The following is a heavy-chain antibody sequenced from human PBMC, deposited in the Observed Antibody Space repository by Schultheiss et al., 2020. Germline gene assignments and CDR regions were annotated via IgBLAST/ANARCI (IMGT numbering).Heavy chain of an antibody. J-gene: IGHJ4*02. CDR1: GGTFSSYA. V-gene: IGHV1-69*13. Sequence: SVKVSCKASGGTFSSYAISWVRQAPGQGLEWMGGIIPIFGTANYAQKFQGRVTITADESTSTAYMELSSLRSEDTAVYYCASSVVVGAIFDYWGQGTLVTVYS. CDR3: ASSVVVGAIFDY. D-gene: IGHD1-26*01. CDR2: IIPIFGTA.